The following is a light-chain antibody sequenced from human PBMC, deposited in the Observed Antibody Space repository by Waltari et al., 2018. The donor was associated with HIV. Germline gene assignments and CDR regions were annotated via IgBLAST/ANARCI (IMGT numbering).Light chain of an antibody. J-gene: IGLJ1*01. Sequence: QSALTQPASASVSPGQPITIPCTETNSDVGNYKYVSWYQQRLGEAPKLIISEDTNRREGIVDRLYCVKYDNTAVLTISGLRPEDEADYYCHSCTGGTTLNYVFGTGTKVTVL. CDR1: NSDVGNYKY. CDR3: HSCTGGTTLNYV. V-gene: IGLV2-14*01. CDR2: EDT.